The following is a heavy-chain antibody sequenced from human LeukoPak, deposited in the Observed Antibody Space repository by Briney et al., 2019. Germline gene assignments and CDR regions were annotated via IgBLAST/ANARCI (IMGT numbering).Heavy chain of an antibody. Sequence: KTSETLSLTCAVYGGSFSGYYWSWIRQPPGKGLEWIGYIYYSGSTNYNPSLKSRVTISVDTSKNQFSLKLSSVTAADTAVYYCARHRGGSRQQLVTYYFDYWGQGTLVTVSS. D-gene: IGHD6-13*01. CDR2: IYYSGST. J-gene: IGHJ4*02. CDR3: ARHRGGSRQQLVTYYFDY. CDR1: GGSFSGYY. V-gene: IGHV4-59*08.